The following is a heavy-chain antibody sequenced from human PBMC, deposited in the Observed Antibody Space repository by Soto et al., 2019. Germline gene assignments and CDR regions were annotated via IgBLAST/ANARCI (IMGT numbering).Heavy chain of an antibody. CDR2: FYYSGST. CDR3: ARLGGYCTTSCYGYYAMDV. J-gene: IGHJ6*02. Sequence: SETLSLTCTVSGGSISSGTYSWGWIRQPPGKGLEWIGTFYYSGSTYYNPSLKSLVTISVDTSKNQFSLKVSSVTAADTAVYYCARLGGYCTTSCYGYYAMDVWGQGTTVT. V-gene: IGHV4-39*01. D-gene: IGHD2-8*01. CDR1: GGSISSGTYS.